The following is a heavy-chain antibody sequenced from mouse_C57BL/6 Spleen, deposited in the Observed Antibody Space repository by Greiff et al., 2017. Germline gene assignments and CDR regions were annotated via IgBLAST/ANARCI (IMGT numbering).Heavy chain of an antibody. V-gene: IGHV1-76*01. CDR1: GYTFTDYC. D-gene: IGHD2-3*01. CDR2: IYPGGSDT. J-gene: IGHJ3*01. Sequence: QVQLQQSGAELVRPGSSVKLSCKASGYTFTDYCMNWVKQRPIQGLEWIANIYPGGSDTYYNEKFKGKATLTADKSSSTAYMQLSSLTSEDSAVYYCARGGYCAFFAYWGQGTMVTVSA. CDR3: ARGGYCAFFAY.